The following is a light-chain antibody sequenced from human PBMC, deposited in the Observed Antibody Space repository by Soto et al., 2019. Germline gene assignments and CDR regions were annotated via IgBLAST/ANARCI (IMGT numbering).Light chain of an antibody. V-gene: IGLV2-8*01. CDR2: EVS. Sequence: QSALTQPPSASGSPGQSVTISCTGTSSDVGGYNYVSWYQQHPGTAPKLMISEVSKRPSGVPDRCSGSKSGNTASLTVSGLQAEDEADYYCSSFAGNNNLVFGGGTKLPVL. CDR3: SSFAGNNNLV. J-gene: IGLJ2*01. CDR1: SSDVGGYNY.